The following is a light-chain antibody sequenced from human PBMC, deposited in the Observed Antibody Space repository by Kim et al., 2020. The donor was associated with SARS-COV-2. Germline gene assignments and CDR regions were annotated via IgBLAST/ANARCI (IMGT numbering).Light chain of an antibody. J-gene: IGKJ5*01. CDR1: QDIKFF. Sequence: ASAGDRVTITCQASQDIKFFLNWYQQKAGKGPKHLIYDATNLEEGVPARFAGSGSGTEFTLTISSVQPDDFATYYCQQYHALPPTFGQGTRLEIK. V-gene: IGKV1-33*01. CDR3: QQYHALPPT. CDR2: DAT.